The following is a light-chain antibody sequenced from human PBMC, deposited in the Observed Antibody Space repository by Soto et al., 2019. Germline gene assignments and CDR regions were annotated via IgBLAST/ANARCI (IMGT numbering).Light chain of an antibody. CDR2: EVS. CDR3: SSFSSSSTLVV. J-gene: IGLJ3*02. Sequence: QSALTQPASVSGSPGQSITISCTGTSSDVGAYNFVSWYQKYPGKAPKLVIYEVSSRPSGVSNRFSGSKSDNTASLTISGLQAEDEADYYCSSFSSSSTLVVFGGGTKVTVL. V-gene: IGLV2-14*01. CDR1: SSDVGAYNF.